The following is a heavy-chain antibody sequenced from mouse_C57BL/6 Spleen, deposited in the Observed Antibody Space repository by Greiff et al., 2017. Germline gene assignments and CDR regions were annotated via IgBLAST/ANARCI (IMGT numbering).Heavy chain of an antibody. Sequence: EVKLQESGGDLVKPGGSLKLSCAASGFTFSSYGMSWVRQTPDKRLEWVATISSGGSYTYYPDSVKGRFTISRDNAKNTLYLQMSSLKSEDTAMYYCARHNYSNFYFDYWGQGTTLTVSS. V-gene: IGHV5-6*01. CDR2: ISSGGSYT. D-gene: IGHD2-5*01. CDR1: GFTFSSYG. J-gene: IGHJ2*01. CDR3: ARHNYSNFYFDY.